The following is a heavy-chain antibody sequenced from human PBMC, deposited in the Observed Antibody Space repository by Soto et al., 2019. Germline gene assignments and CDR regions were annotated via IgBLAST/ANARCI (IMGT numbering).Heavy chain of an antibody. CDR1: GFTFSSYS. CDR2: ISSSSSTI. V-gene: IGHV3-48*01. Sequence: GGSLRLSCAASGFTFSSYSMNWVRQAPGKGLEWVSYISSSSSTIYYADSVKGRFTISRDNAKNSLYLQMNSLRAEDTAVYYWARGYDILTGYHPYYFDYWGQGTLVTVSS. D-gene: IGHD3-9*01. J-gene: IGHJ4*02. CDR3: ARGYDILTGYHPYYFDY.